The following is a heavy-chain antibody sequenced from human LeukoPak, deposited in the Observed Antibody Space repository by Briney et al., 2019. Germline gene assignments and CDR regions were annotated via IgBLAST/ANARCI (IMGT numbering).Heavy chain of an antibody. CDR1: AVSISSSNSY. V-gene: IGHV4-39*01. Sequence: SETLSLTCTVSAVSISSSNSYWGWIRQPLGKGLELIGSIYYSGNTYYNASLKSQVSISIATSTNQFPLRLTSVTAADTVVYYCARQTGSGLFILPGGQGTLVTVSS. J-gene: IGHJ4*02. CDR2: IYYSGNT. D-gene: IGHD3/OR15-3a*01. CDR3: ARQTGSGLFILP.